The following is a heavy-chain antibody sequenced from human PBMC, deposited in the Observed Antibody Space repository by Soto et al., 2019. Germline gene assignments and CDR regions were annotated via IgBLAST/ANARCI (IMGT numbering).Heavy chain of an antibody. Sequence: PSETLSLTCTVSGGSISSYYWSWIRQPPGKGLEWIGYIYYNGNTYYNPSLKSRATISLDTSRNQFFLNLNSVTAADTAVYYCARDVGSSHGPGHPHYFNYWGQGTLVTVSS. V-gene: IGHV4-59*12. J-gene: IGHJ4*02. CDR3: ARDVGSSHGPGHPHYFNY. D-gene: IGHD2-2*01. CDR2: IYYNGNT. CDR1: GGSISSYY.